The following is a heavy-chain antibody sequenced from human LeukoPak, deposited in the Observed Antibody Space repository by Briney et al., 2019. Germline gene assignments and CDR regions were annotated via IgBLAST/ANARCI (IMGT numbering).Heavy chain of an antibody. V-gene: IGHV3-7*01. CDR2: MNQDGSEK. Sequence: GGSLRLSCAASGFTFSESWMSWVRQAPGKGPEWVANMNQDGSEKDYVDSVKGRFTISRDNARESLYLQMSSLRAEDTAVYYCATYTHWVAGDVWGHGTTVTVSS. CDR1: GFTFSESW. J-gene: IGHJ6*02. D-gene: IGHD3-16*01. CDR3: ATYTHWVAGDV.